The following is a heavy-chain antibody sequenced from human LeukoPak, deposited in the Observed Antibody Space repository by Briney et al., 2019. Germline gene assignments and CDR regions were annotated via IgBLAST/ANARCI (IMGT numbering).Heavy chain of an antibody. D-gene: IGHD3-16*01. Sequence: SETLSLTCTVSGASISIYYWSWIRQPPGKGLEWIGSIYHSGSTYYNPSLKSRVNISVDTSKNQFSLKLSSVTAADTAVYYCACPGRRGNWYFDLWGRGTLVTVSS. CDR3: ACPGRRGNWYFDL. J-gene: IGHJ2*01. CDR1: GASISIYY. V-gene: IGHV4-59*05. CDR2: IYHSGST.